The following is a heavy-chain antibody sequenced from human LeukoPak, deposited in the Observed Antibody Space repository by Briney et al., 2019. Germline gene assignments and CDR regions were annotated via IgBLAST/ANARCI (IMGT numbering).Heavy chain of an antibody. Sequence: GESLRLSCAASGITFSSNGMVWVRQTPEKGLEWISYISTFSSTIKYADSVRGRFTISRDNANNSLYLQMDSLRADDTAVYYCAREVVGLDYWGQGILVTVSS. D-gene: IGHD3/OR15-3a*01. V-gene: IGHV3-48*01. CDR1: GITFSSNG. CDR2: ISTFSSTI. J-gene: IGHJ4*02. CDR3: AREVVGLDY.